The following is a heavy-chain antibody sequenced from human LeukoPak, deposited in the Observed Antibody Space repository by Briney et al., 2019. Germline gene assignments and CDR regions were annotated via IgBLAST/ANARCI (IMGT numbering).Heavy chain of an antibody. V-gene: IGHV3-53*01. CDR3: ARHYYDSGGPNFDY. J-gene: IGHJ4*02. CDR2: IYSGGST. Sequence: GGSLRLSCAASGFTVSSNYMSWVRQAPGKGLEWVSVIYSGGSTYYADSVKGRFTISRDNSKNTLYLQMNSLRAEDTAVYYCARHYYDSGGPNFDYWGQGTLVTVSS. D-gene: IGHD3-22*01. CDR1: GFTVSSNY.